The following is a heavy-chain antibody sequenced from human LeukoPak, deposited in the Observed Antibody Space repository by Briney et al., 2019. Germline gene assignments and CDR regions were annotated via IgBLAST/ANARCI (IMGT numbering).Heavy chain of an antibody. CDR1: GFTFSRYW. Sequence: GGSLRLSCAASGFTFSRYWMHWVRQAPGKGLVWVSRINSDGGSTSYADSVKGRFTISRDNAKNSLYLQMNSLRDEDTAVYYCARDSSYAFDIWGQGTLVTVSS. CDR3: ARDSSYAFDI. V-gene: IGHV3-74*01. J-gene: IGHJ3*02. CDR2: INSDGGST.